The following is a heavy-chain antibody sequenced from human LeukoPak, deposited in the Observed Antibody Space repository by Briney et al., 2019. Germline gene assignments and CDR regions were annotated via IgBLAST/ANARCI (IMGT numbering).Heavy chain of an antibody. D-gene: IGHD3-16*01. CDR2: INHSGST. J-gene: IGHJ3*02. V-gene: IGHV4-34*01. CDR3: ARVDLGDAFDI. CDR1: GGSFSGYY. Sequence: SETLSLTCAVYGGSFSGYYWSWIRQPPGKGLEWIGEINHSGSTYYNPSLKSRVTISVDTSKNQFSLKLSSVTAADTAVYYCARVDLGDAFDIWGQGTMVTVSS.